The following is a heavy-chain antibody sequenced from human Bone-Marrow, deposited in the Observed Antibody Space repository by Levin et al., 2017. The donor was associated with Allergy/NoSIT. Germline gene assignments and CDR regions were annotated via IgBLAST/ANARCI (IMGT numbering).Heavy chain of an antibody. D-gene: IGHD2-2*02. V-gene: IGHV4-34*01. CDR2: INHSGST. CDR1: GGSFSGYY. Sequence: SQTLSLTCAVYGGSFSGYYWSWIRQPPGKGLEWIGEINHSGSTNYNPSLKSRVTISVDTSKNQFSLKLSSVTAADTAVYYCARGALQASVVVPAAIRGNYYYYGMDVWGQGTTVTVSS. CDR3: ARGALQASVVVPAAIRGNYYYYGMDV. J-gene: IGHJ6*02.